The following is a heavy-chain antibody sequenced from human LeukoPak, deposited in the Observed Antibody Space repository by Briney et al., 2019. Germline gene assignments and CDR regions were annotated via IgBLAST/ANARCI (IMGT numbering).Heavy chain of an antibody. CDR1: GGSISSSNW. D-gene: IGHD3-3*01. J-gene: IGHJ6*03. CDR3: ARVGADPYDPGYYYRDV. Sequence: PSERLSLTWAVSGGSISSSNWWCGIRQPPGRGLYWIVVVYHSGSTNYTPSLKSRATISVETSKNQFSMRMSSVTAADMAVYDCARVGADPYDPGYYYRDVWGKGTRVSVPS. V-gene: IGHV4-4*02. CDR2: VYHSGST.